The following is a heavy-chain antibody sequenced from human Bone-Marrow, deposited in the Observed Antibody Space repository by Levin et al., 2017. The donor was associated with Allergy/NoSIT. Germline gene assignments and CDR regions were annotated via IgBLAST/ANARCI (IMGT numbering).Heavy chain of an antibody. CDR3: AIYGSGNDYSSFDI. V-gene: IGHV3-53*01. CDR1: GFTVSSNH. J-gene: IGHJ3*02. Sequence: GGSLRLSCAASGFTVSSNHMSWVRQAPGKGLEWVSLIYSGGRGYYADSVRGRFTISRDNSKNKLYLQLNSLRAEDKAVYYCAIYGSGNDYSSFDIWGQGTMVTVSS. CDR2: IYSGGRG. D-gene: IGHD3-10*01.